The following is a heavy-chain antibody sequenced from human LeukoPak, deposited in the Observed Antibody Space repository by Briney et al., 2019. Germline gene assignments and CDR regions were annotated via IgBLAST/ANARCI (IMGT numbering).Heavy chain of an antibody. Sequence: ASVKVSCKASGYTFTGYYMHWVRQAPGQELEWMGWINPNSGGTNYAQKFQGRVTMTRDTSISTAYMELSRLRSDDTAVYYCARDGESSGSDDFDYWGQGTLVTVSS. V-gene: IGHV1-2*02. CDR1: GYTFTGYY. D-gene: IGHD1-26*01. J-gene: IGHJ4*02. CDR3: ARDGESSGSDDFDY. CDR2: INPNSGGT.